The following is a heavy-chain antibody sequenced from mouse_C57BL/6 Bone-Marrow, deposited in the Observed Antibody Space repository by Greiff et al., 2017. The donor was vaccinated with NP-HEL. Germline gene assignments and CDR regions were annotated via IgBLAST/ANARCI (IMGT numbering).Heavy chain of an antibody. D-gene: IGHD2-5*01. J-gene: IGHJ2*01. CDR2: IYPRSGNN. CDR3: ARENSNFDY. V-gene: IGHV1-81*01. CDR1: GYTFTSYG. Sequence: VQLVESGAELARPGASVKLSCKASGYTFTSYGISWVKQRTGQGLEWIGEIYPRSGNNYYNEKFKGKATLTADKSSSTAYMELRSLTSEDSAVYFCARENSNFDYWGQGTTLTVSS.